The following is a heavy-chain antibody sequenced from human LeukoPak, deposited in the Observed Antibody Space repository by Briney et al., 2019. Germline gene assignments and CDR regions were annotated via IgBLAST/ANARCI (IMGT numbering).Heavy chain of an antibody. D-gene: IGHD5-12*01. V-gene: IGHV4-4*08. CDR1: GDSITSHS. J-gene: IGHJ4*02. CDR2: IHSSGST. Sequence: SETLSLTCTVSGDSITSHSWSWIRLPPGKGLEWIGYIHSSGSTSYSPSLESRVTITRDTSKNQFSLKMIPVTAADTAVYYCAAQYSGYIRLDYWGQGTLVTVSS. CDR3: AAQYSGYIRLDY.